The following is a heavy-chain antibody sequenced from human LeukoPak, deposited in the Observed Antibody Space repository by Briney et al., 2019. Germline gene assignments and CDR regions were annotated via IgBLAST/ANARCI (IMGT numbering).Heavy chain of an antibody. CDR1: GFSFSRYG. CDR2: IQNDGTKK. Sequence: GGSLRLSCAASGFSFSRYGMNWVRQAPGKGLEWVSFIQNDGTKKCYADFVKGRFTISRENSVNTLYLQMDSLRPEDTAVYNCVKDASAHGWFDSWGQGTLVTVSS. V-gene: IGHV3-30*02. CDR3: VKDASAHGWFDS. J-gene: IGHJ5*01.